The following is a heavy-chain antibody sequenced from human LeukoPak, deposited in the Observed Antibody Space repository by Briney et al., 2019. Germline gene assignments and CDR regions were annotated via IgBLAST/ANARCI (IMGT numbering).Heavy chain of an antibody. D-gene: IGHD3-22*01. CDR2: IRYDGSNK. CDR1: GFTFSSYG. CDR3: ARAPGYYDSSVPYYFDY. Sequence: PGGSLRLSCAASGFTFSSYGMHWVRQAPGKGLEWVAFIRYDGSNKYYADSVKGRFTISRDNSKNTLYLQMNSLRAEDTAVYYCARAPGYYDSSVPYYFDYWGQGTLVTVSS. V-gene: IGHV3-30*02. J-gene: IGHJ4*02.